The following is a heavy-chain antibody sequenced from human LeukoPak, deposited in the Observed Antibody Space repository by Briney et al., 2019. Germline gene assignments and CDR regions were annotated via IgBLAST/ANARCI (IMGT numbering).Heavy chain of an antibody. V-gene: IGHV3-11*01. Sequence: PGGSLRLSCAASGFTFSDYYMTWIRQAPGKGPEWISYISTSAGTIYYADSVKGRFTISRDNAKNSLYLQMNSLRAEDTAVYYCARDAIDSSGFDFDYWGQGTLVTVSS. D-gene: IGHD3-22*01. CDR2: ISTSAGTI. CDR1: GFTFSDYY. CDR3: ARDAIDSSGFDFDY. J-gene: IGHJ4*02.